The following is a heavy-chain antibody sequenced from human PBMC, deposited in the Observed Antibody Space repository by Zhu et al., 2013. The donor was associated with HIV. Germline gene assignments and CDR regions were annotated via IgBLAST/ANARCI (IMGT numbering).Heavy chain of an antibody. CDR3: ARAGYSYGQPLDY. CDR2: INHSGST. V-gene: IGHV4-34*01. D-gene: IGHD5-18*01. CDR1: GGSFSGYY. J-gene: IGHJ4*02. Sequence: QVQLQQWGAGLLKPSETLSLTCAVYGGSFSGYYWSWIRQPPGKGLEWIGEINHSGSTNYNPSLKSRVTISVDTSKNQFSLKLSSVTAADTAVYYCARAGYSYGQPLDYWGQGTLVTVSS.